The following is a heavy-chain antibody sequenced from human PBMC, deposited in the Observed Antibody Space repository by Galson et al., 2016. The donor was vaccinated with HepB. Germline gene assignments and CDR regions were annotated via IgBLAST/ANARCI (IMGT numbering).Heavy chain of an antibody. Sequence: SLRLSCAASGFTFSSYSMNWVRQAPGRGLEWVADIKRDGSERYYVDSMKGRFTISRDNANNSLYLQMNSLRVEDTAVFYCARREVGRFGAYYFDYWGQGALVTVSS. CDR2: IKRDGSER. D-gene: IGHD3-10*01. J-gene: IGHJ4*02. CDR3: ARREVGRFGAYYFDY. CDR1: GFTFSSYS. V-gene: IGHV3-7*01.